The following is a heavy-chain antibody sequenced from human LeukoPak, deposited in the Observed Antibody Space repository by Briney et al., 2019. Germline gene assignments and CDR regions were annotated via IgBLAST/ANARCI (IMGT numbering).Heavy chain of an antibody. CDR2: INPSGGST. CDR1: GYTFTSYY. CDR3: ATGGLNELFDY. J-gene: IGHJ4*02. V-gene: IGHV1-46*01. D-gene: IGHD3-16*01. Sequence: ASVKVSCKASGYTFTSYYMHWVRQAPGQGLEWMGIINPSGGSTSYAQKFQGRVTMARDMSTSTVYMEVSSLRSEDTAVYYCATGGLNELFDYWGQGTLVTVSS.